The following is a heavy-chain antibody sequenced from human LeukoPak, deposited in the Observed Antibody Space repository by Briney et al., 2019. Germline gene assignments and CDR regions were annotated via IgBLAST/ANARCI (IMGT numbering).Heavy chain of an antibody. J-gene: IGHJ6*03. Sequence: GGSLRLSCAVSGFTFGNSAMSWVRQAPGKGLEWISSISASGHYTYNADSLKGRFTISRDNSKNTLYLQMNSLRAEDTAVYYCAKDGSWGDYYFYFYIDVWGKGTTVTVSS. V-gene: IGHV3-23*01. CDR2: ISASGHYT. CDR1: GFTFGNSA. D-gene: IGHD3-16*01. CDR3: AKDGSWGDYYFYFYIDV.